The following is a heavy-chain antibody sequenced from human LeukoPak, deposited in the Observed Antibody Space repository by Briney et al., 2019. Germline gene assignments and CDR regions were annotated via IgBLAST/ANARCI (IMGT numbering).Heavy chain of an antibody. CDR3: ARLRAMTSFDP. D-gene: IGHD4-17*01. J-gene: IGHJ5*02. V-gene: IGHV4-59*08. CDR1: GGSIRSYY. Sequence: KASETLSLTCTVSGGSIRSYYWSWIRQPPGKGLEWIGYIYYSGSTNYNPSLKSRVTISVDTSKNQFSLKLSSVTAADTAVYYCARLRAMTSFDPWGQGTLVTVSS. CDR2: IYYSGST.